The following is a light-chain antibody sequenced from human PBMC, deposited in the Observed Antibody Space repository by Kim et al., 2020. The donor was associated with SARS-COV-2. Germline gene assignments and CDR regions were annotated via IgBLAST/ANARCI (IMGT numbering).Light chain of an antibody. CDR3: QQYETDYS. CDR1: QRIRNW. V-gene: IGKV1-5*01. Sequence: LVASVGDRVTITCVASQRIRNWVAWYQQKPGKATEVLIYDASSLKRGVPPRCSGTGSGTEFTLSISSLQADDSATYYCQQYETDYSFGQGTKLEI. CDR2: DAS. J-gene: IGKJ2*03.